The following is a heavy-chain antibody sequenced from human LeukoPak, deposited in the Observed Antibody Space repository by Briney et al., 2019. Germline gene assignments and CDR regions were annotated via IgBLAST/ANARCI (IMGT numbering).Heavy chain of an antibody. CDR1: GWSFSGYY. D-gene: IGHD3-22*01. J-gene: IGHJ4*02. CDR3: ARHGGGVRYYYDSRGPHYFDY. V-gene: IGHV4-34*01. CDR2: INHSGST. Sequence: SETLSLTCAVYGWSFSGYYWSWIRQPPGKGLEWIGEINHSGSTNYNPSLKSRVTISVDTSKNQFSLKLRSVTAADTAVYYCARHGGGVRYYYDSRGPHYFDYWGQGTLVTVSS.